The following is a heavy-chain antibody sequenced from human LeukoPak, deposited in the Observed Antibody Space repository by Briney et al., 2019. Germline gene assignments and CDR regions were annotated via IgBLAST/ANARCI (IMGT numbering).Heavy chain of an antibody. Sequence: SETLSLTCAVYGGSFSGYYWSWIRQPPGKGLEWIGEINHSGSTNYNPSLKSRVTISVDTSRNQFYLKLNSVTAADTAVYYCAKSNGYGLVDIGGQGTMATVSS. CDR1: GGSFSGYY. CDR3: AKSNGYGLVDI. D-gene: IGHD3-10*01. CDR2: INHSGST. J-gene: IGHJ3*02. V-gene: IGHV4-34*01.